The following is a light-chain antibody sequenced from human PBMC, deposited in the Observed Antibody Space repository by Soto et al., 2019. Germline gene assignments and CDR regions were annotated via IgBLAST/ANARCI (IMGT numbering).Light chain of an antibody. Sequence: QSVLTQPPSASGTRGQRVTISGSGSNSNIGSNTVNWYQQLPGTAPKLLIYYDNLRPSGVPDRISGSKSGTSASLAISGLQSDDEADYYCAAWDDSLNGRVFGTGTKVTVL. CDR1: NSNIGSNT. V-gene: IGLV1-44*01. CDR3: AAWDDSLNGRV. J-gene: IGLJ1*01. CDR2: YDN.